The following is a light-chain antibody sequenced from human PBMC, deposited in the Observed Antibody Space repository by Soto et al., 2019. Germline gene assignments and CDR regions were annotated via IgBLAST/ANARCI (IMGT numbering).Light chain of an antibody. CDR1: QGIINY. V-gene: IGKV1-27*01. CDR3: QKYNSAPPQLT. Sequence: IQMTHSPSSLAASVGVRVTITCRARQGIINYLAWYQQKPGKVPKLLIYAASTLQSGVPSRFSGSRSGTDFTLTISSPQPEDVAIYYCQKYNSAPPQLTFGGGTKVDIK. CDR2: AAS. J-gene: IGKJ4*01.